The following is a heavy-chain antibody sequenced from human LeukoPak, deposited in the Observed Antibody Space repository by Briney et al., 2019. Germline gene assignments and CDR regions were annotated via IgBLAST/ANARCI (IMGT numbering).Heavy chain of an antibody. V-gene: IGHV3-30*18. D-gene: IGHD3-9*01. J-gene: IGHJ5*02. CDR2: ISYDGSNK. CDR3: AKGPNILTGYPAVNWFDP. Sequence: GGSLRLSCAASGFTFSSYGMHWVRQAPGKGLEWVAVISYDGSNKYYADSVKGRFTISRDNSKNTLYLQMNSLRAEDTAVYYCAKGPNILTGYPAVNWFDPWGQGTLVTVSS. CDR1: GFTFSSYG.